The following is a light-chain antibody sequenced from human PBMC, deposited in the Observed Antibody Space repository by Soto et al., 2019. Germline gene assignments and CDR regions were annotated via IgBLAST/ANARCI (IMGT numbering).Light chain of an antibody. V-gene: IGLV2-14*01. J-gene: IGLJ2*01. CDR3: SSYTRSTTLV. CDR1: ASDVGGYNY. Sequence: QSALTQPASVSGSPGQSITISCTGTASDVGGYNYVAWYQQHPGKVPKLMMYDVNNRPSGVSYRFSGSKSGNTASLTISGLQAEDEGDYYCSSYTRSTTLVFGGGTQLTVL. CDR2: DVN.